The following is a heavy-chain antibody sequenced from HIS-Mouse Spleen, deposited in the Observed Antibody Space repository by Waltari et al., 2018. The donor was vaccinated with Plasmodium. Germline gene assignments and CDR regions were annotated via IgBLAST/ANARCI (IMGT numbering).Heavy chain of an antibody. V-gene: IGHV3-66*01. CDR3: ARDGSSWYFDY. Sequence: EVQLVESGGGLVQPGGSLRLSCAASGFTVSTNYMSWFLQAPGKGLEWVSVMYSGGSTYYADSVKGRFTISRDNSKNTLYLQMNSLRAEDTAVYYCARDGSSWYFDYWGQGTLVTVSS. D-gene: IGHD6-13*01. CDR1: GFTVSTNY. J-gene: IGHJ4*02. CDR2: MYSGGST.